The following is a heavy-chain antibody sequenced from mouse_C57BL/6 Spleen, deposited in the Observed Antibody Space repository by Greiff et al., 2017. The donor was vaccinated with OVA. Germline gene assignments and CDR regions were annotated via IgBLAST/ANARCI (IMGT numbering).Heavy chain of an antibody. V-gene: IGHV1-22*01. CDR3: ARGYYDDDGWFAY. D-gene: IGHD2-4*01. Sequence: VQLQQSGPELVKPGASVKMSCKASGYTFTDYNMHWVKQSHGKSLEWIGYINPNNGGTSYNQKFKGKATLTVNKSSSTAYMELRSLTSEDSAVYYCARGYYDDDGWFAYWGQGTLVTVSA. CDR1: GYTFTDYN. J-gene: IGHJ3*01. CDR2: INPNNGGT.